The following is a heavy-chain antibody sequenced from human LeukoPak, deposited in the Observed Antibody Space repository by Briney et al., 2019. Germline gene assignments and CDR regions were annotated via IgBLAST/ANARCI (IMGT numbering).Heavy chain of an antibody. CDR3: ARFPRDPWRFDY. CDR2: ISSSSSYI. D-gene: IGHD5-12*01. Sequence: PGGSLRLSCAASGFTFSSYNMNWVRQAPGKGLEWVSSISSSSSYIYYADSVKGRFTISRDNAKNSLYLQMNSLRAEDTAVYYCARFPRDPWRFDYWGQGTLVSVSS. V-gene: IGHV3-21*04. CDR1: GFTFSSYN. J-gene: IGHJ4*02.